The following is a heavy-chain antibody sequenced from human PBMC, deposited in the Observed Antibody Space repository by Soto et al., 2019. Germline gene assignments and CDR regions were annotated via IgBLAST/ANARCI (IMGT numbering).Heavy chain of an antibody. J-gene: IGHJ6*02. CDR2: ISDSRAYI. CDR3: VRLGYCSGDSCYPWAPNYYYYGMDV. V-gene: IGHV3-21*01. D-gene: IGHD2-15*01. Sequence: PEESLRLSCAASGFTFSSYNMNWVRQAPGKGLEWVSLISDSRAYIYYADSVKGRFTISRDNAKNSLYLQMNSLRAEDTAVYYCVRLGYCSGDSCYPWAPNYYYYGMDVWGQGTTVTVSS. CDR1: GFTFSSYN.